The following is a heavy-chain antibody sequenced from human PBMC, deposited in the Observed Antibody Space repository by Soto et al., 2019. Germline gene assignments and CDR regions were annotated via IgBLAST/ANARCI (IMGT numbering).Heavy chain of an antibody. CDR3: AKDPPSRYSSSWFDY. J-gene: IGHJ4*02. CDR1: GFTFSSYA. V-gene: IGHV3-23*01. D-gene: IGHD6-13*01. Sequence: GGSLRLSCAASGFTFSSYAMSWVRQAPGKGLEWVSAISGSGGSTYYADSVKGRFTISRDNSKNTLYLQMNSPRAEDTAVYYCAKDPPSRYSSSWFDYWGQGTLVTVSS. CDR2: ISGSGGST.